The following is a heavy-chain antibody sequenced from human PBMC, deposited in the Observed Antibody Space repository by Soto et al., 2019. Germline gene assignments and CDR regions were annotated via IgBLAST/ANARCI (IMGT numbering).Heavy chain of an antibody. D-gene: IGHD3-22*01. J-gene: IGHJ6*02. CDR1: GFTFSSYS. Sequence: PGGSLRLSCAASGFTFSSYSMNWVRQAPGKGLEWVSYISSSSSTIYYADSVKGRFTISRGNAKNSLYLQMNSLRDEDTAVYYCARERDNYYDSSGDYYYYGMDVWGQGTTVTVSS. CDR3: ARERDNYYDSSGDYYYYGMDV. V-gene: IGHV3-48*02. CDR2: ISSSSSTI.